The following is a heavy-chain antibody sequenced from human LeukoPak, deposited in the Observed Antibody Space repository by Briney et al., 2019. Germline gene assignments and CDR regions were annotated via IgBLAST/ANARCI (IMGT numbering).Heavy chain of an antibody. J-gene: IGHJ6*02. V-gene: IGHV3-30-3*01. Sequence: GGSLRLPCAASGFTFSNYAMHWVRQAPGKGLEWVAVISYDGGNKYYADSLKGRFTISRDNSKNTLYLQMNSLRAEDTAVYYCARGPLAAAKSGLDVWGQGTTVTVSS. CDR2: ISYDGGNK. CDR1: GFTFSNYA. D-gene: IGHD6-13*01. CDR3: ARGPLAAAKSGLDV.